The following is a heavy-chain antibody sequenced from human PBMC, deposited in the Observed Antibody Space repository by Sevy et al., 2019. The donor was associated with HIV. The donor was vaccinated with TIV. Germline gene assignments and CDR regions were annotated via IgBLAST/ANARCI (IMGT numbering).Heavy chain of an antibody. CDR3: ARKYDSSGYFDY. J-gene: IGHJ4*02. Sequence: GGSLRLSCAASGFTFSRYAMNWVRQAPGRGLEWVSGISGSGGSGDKTNYADSVKGRFTISRDDSKNSLYLQLNSLRADDTAIYYCARKYDSSGYFDYWGQGTLVTVSS. V-gene: IGHV3-23*01. CDR2: ISGSGGSGDKT. CDR1: GFTFSRYA. D-gene: IGHD3-22*01.